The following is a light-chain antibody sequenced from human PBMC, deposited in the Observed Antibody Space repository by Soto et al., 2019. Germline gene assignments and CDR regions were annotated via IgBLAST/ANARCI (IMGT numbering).Light chain of an antibody. CDR3: QQYGSSGT. Sequence: EIVLTQSPATLSLSPGEKATLSCRASQSVSTYLAWYQQKPGQALRLLIYDASNRATGIPARFSGSGSGTDFTLTISNVEPDDFAVYYCQQYGSSGTFGQGTKVDIK. CDR2: DAS. J-gene: IGKJ1*01. CDR1: QSVSTY. V-gene: IGKV3-11*01.